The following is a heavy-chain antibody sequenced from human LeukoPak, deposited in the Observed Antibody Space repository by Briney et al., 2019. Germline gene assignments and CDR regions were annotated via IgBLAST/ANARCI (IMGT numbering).Heavy chain of an antibody. V-gene: IGHV3-30*02. CDR2: IRYDGSNK. J-gene: IGHJ4*02. CDR3: ATVGWVTIFGVVITPNVDY. D-gene: IGHD3-3*01. Sequence: GGSLRLSCVASGFTFSSYRMHWVRQAPGKGLEWVAFIRYDGSNKYYADSVKGRFTISRDNSKNTLYLQMNSLRAEDTAVYYCATVGWVTIFGVVITPNVDYWGQGTLVTVSS. CDR1: GFTFSSYR.